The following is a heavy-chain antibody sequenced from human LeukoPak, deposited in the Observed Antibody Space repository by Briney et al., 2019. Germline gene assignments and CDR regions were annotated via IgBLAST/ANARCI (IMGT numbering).Heavy chain of an antibody. CDR3: AKSFWWFGEFSPFDY. CDR2: ISVSSSSL. Sequence: GGSLRLSCAASGFTFSSFSMNWVRQAPGKGLEWVSSISVSSSSLYYADSVKGRFTISRDNAKNSLYLQMNSLRAEDTAVYYCAKSFWWFGEFSPFDYWGQGTLVTVS. J-gene: IGHJ4*02. CDR1: GFTFSSFS. D-gene: IGHD3-10*01. V-gene: IGHV3-21*01.